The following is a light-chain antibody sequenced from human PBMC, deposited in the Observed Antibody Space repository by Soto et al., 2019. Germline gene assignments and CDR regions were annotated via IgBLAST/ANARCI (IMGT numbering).Light chain of an antibody. CDR2: EVS. J-gene: IGLJ2*01. CDR3: SSYAASNNLGV. Sequence: QSVLTQPPSASGSPGQSVTISCIGTSSDVGGYNYVSWYQHHPGKAPKLMIYEVSKRPSGVPDRFSGSKSGNTASLTVSGLQAEDEADYYFSSYAASNNLGVFGGGTKLTVL. V-gene: IGLV2-8*01. CDR1: SSDVGGYNY.